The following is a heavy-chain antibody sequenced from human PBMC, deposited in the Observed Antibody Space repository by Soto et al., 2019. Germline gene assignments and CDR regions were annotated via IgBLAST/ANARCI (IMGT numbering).Heavy chain of an antibody. CDR2: IYPGDSDT. V-gene: IGHV5-51*01. CDR3: ARLLQKGTYYYYYGMDV. Sequence: GESLKISCKGSGYSFTSYWIGWVRQMPGKGLEWMGIIYPGDSDTRYSPSFQGQVTISADKSISTAYLQWSSLKASDTAMYYCARLLQKGTYYYYYGMDVWGQGTTVTVSS. J-gene: IGHJ6*02. CDR1: GYSFTSYW.